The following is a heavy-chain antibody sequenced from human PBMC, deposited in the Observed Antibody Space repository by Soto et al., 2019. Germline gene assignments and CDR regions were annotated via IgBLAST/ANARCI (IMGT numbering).Heavy chain of an antibody. Sequence: SETLSLTFTVSGGAINSYYWTLIRQPAGKGLEWIGGIYSSRSTKYIPSLQSRVTMSLDTSNNQSSLRFTPVTAANTAVYYCARGQRFSDLFDPRGQGTLVTVS. J-gene: IGHJ5*02. D-gene: IGHD3-3*01. CDR1: GGAINSYY. CDR3: ARGQRFSDLFDP. CDR2: IYSSRST. V-gene: IGHV4-4*07.